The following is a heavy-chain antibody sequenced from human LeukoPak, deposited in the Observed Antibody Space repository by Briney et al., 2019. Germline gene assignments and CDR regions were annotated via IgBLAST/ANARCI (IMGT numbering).Heavy chain of an antibody. J-gene: IGHJ6*02. Sequence: GASVKVSCKASGYTFTGYYMHWVRQAPGQGLEWMGWINPNSGGTNYAQKFQGRVTMTRDTSISTAYMELSRLRSDDTAVYYCARDRGEGWYYYCGMDVWGQGTTVTVSS. CDR2: INPNSGGT. CDR1: GYTFTGYY. V-gene: IGHV1-2*02. D-gene: IGHD3-10*01. CDR3: ARDRGEGWYYYCGMDV.